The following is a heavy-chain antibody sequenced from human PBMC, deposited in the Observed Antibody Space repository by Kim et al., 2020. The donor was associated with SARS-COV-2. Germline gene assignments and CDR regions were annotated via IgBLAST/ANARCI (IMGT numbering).Heavy chain of an antibody. CDR3: ARSYGSGSYVDFDY. Sequence: YSPSFQGQVTISADKSISTAYLQWSSLKASDTAMYYCARSYGSGSYVDFDYWGQGTLVTVSS. J-gene: IGHJ4*02. D-gene: IGHD3-10*01. V-gene: IGHV5-51*01.